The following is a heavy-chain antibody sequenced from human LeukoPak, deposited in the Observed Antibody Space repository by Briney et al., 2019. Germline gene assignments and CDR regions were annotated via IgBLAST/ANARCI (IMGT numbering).Heavy chain of an antibody. V-gene: IGHV4-39*07. Sequence: PSETLSLTCTVSGGSISSSSYYWGWIRQPPGKGLEWIGSIYYSGSTYYNPSLKSRVTISVDTSKNQFSLKLSSVTAADTAVYYCARTEDRYYFDYWGQGTLVTVSS. CDR2: IYYSGST. D-gene: IGHD2-15*01. J-gene: IGHJ4*02. CDR1: GGSISSSSYY. CDR3: ARTEDRYYFDY.